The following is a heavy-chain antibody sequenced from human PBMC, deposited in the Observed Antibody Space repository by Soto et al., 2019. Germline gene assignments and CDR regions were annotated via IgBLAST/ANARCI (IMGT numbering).Heavy chain of an antibody. J-gene: IGHJ4*02. CDR3: ARGPTKGNTGVMGDY. CDR1: GYTFTSYG. Sequence: QVQLVQSGAEVKKPGASVKVSCKASGYTFTSYGISWVRQAPGQGLEWMGWISAYNGNTNYAQKLQGRVTMTTDASTSTAYVELRSLRSDDTAVYYCARGPTKGNTGVMGDYWGQGTLVTVSS. D-gene: IGHD2-8*01. V-gene: IGHV1-18*01. CDR2: ISAYNGNT.